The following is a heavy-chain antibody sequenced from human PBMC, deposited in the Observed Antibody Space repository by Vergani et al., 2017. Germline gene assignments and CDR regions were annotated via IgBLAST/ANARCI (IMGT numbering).Heavy chain of an antibody. V-gene: IGHV4-31*03. Sequence: QVHLQESGPGLVKPSQTLSLTCTVSGGSISSGYYWSWIRQHPGKGLKWIGYIYYSGSTYYNPSLKSRVTISVDTSKNQFSLKLNSVTAVDTAVYYCARSPFGGVIVRGWFDPWGQGTLVTVSS. J-gene: IGHJ5*02. D-gene: IGHD3-16*02. CDR1: GGSISSGYY. CDR2: IYYSGST. CDR3: ARSPFGGVIVRGWFDP.